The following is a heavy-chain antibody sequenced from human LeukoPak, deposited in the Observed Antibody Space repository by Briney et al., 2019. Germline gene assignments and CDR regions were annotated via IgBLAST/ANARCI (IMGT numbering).Heavy chain of an antibody. Sequence: ASVKVSCKASGYTFTSYYMHWVRQAPGQGLEWMGWINTNTGDPTYAQDFTVRFVFSVDTSVSTAYLQISSLKAEDTAVYYCARAYQPLGGLSFPDSWGQGTLVTVSS. V-gene: IGHV7-4-1*02. J-gene: IGHJ5*01. D-gene: IGHD3-16*02. CDR3: ARAYQPLGGLSFPDS. CDR1: GYTFTSYY. CDR2: INTNTGDP.